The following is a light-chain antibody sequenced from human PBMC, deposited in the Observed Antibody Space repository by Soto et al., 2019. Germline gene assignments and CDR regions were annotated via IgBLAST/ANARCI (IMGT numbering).Light chain of an antibody. V-gene: IGKV1-5*03. CDR3: QQYNSYSHT. CDR2: KAS. Sequence: DIQMTQSPSTLSASVGDGVTITCRASQYISSWLAWYQQKPGKAPKLLIYKASSLEGGVPSRFSGSGSGTEFTLTITSLQPDDFATYYCQQYNSYSHTFGQGTKVEIK. CDR1: QYISSW. J-gene: IGKJ1*01.